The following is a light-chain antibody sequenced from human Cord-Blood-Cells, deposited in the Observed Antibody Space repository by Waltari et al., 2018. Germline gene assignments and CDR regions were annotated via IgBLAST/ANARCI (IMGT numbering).Light chain of an antibody. Sequence: SSELTQDPAVSVALGQTVRITCPGDSLRSSYESWYQKKPGQAPVLVIYGKNNRPSGIPDRFSGSSSGNTASLTITGAQAEDEADYYCNSRDSSGNHVVFGGGTKLTVL. J-gene: IGLJ2*01. V-gene: IGLV3-19*01. CDR1: SLRSSY. CDR3: NSRDSSGNHVV. CDR2: GKN.